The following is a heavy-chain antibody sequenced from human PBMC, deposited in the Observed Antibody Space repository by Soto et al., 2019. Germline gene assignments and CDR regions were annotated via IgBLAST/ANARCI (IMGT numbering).Heavy chain of an antibody. Sequence: QPGGSLRLSCAASGFTFSSYAMSWVRQAPGKGLEWVSAISGSGGSTYYADSVKGRFTISRDNSKNTLYLQMNSLRAEDTAVYYCAKGKTRFLEWLIDHFDYWGQGTLVTVSS. V-gene: IGHV3-23*01. J-gene: IGHJ4*02. CDR2: ISGSGGST. D-gene: IGHD3-3*01. CDR1: GFTFSSYA. CDR3: AKGKTRFLEWLIDHFDY.